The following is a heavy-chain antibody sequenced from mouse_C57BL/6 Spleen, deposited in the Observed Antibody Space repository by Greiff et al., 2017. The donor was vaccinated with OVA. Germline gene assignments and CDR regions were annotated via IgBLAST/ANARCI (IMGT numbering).Heavy chain of an antibody. V-gene: IGHV1-61*01. D-gene: IGHD1-1*01. J-gene: IGHJ2*01. CDR1: GYTFTSYW. CDR2: IYPSDSET. Sequence: VQLQQSGAELVRPGSSVKLSCKASGYTFTSYWMDWVQQRPGQGLEWIGNIYPSDSETHYNQKFKDKATLTVDKSSSTAYMQLSSLTSEDSAVYYCAREDSSSRFDYWGQGTTLTVSS. CDR3: AREDSSSRFDY.